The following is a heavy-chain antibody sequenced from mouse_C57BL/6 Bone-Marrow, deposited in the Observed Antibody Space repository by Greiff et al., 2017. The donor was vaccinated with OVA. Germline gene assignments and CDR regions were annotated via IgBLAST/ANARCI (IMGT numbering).Heavy chain of an antibody. Sequence: QVQLKESGPELVKPGASVKISCKASGYAFSSSWMNWVKQRPGQGLEWIGRIYPGDGDTNYNGKFKGKATLTADKSSSTAYMQLSSLTSEDSAVYFCARETYYSNYKKTDDWGKGTTLTGSS. J-gene: IGHJ2*01. CDR1: GYAFSSSW. CDR2: IYPGDGDT. CDR3: ARETYYSNYKKTDD. V-gene: IGHV1-82*01. D-gene: IGHD2-5*01.